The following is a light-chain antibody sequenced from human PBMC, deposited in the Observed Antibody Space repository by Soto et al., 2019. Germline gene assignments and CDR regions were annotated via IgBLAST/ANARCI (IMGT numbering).Light chain of an antibody. CDR1: SSNIGENF. Sequence: QSVLTQPPSVSAAPGQKVTLSCSGSSSNIGENFVSWYQHIPGTAPKLVIHDTSGRPAGIPDRFSGSKSGTSAILGITGLQTGYEATYYSWTWDSRLSAGVFGGGTKLTVL. CDR3: WTWDSRLSAGV. V-gene: IGLV1-51*01. J-gene: IGLJ3*02. CDR2: DTS.